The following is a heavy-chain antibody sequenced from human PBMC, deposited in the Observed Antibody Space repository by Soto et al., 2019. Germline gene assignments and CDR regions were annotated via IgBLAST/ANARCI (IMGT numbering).Heavy chain of an antibody. J-gene: IGHJ6*03. Sequence: GGSLRLSCAASGFTFSSYWMSWVRQAPGKGLEWVANIKQDGSEKYYVDSVKGRLTISRDNAKNSLYLQMNSLRAEDTAVYYCARERRTVTATQQYYYYYYMDVWGKGTTVTVSS. D-gene: IGHD4-4*01. CDR3: ARERRTVTATQQYYYYYYMDV. CDR2: IKQDGSEK. CDR1: GFTFSSYW. V-gene: IGHV3-7*01.